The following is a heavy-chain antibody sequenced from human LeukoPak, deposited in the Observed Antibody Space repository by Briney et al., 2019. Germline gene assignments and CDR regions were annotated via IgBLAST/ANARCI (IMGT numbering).Heavy chain of an antibody. D-gene: IGHD6-13*01. J-gene: IGHJ5*02. CDR1: GGSISSGDYY. CDR3: AGAEGGGGYSSSWSHPFDP. CDR2: IYYSGST. Sequence: PSQTLSLTCTVSGGSISSGDYYWSWIRQPPGKGLEWIGYIYYSGSTYYNPSLKSRVTISVDTSKNQFSLKLSSVTAADSAVYYVAGAEGGGGYSSSWSHPFDPWGKGTWVT. V-gene: IGHV4-30-4*01.